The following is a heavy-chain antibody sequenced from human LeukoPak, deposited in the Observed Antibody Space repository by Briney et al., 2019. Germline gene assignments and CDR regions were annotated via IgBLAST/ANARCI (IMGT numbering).Heavy chain of an antibody. J-gene: IGHJ4*02. V-gene: IGHV3-21*06. D-gene: IGHD2-2*01. Sequence: GGSLRLSCAASGFLFGGHAMVWIRQAPGKGLECVSSIHSSATYITYADSVRGRLTISTDNDKNSLFLDMNDLRAEDTAVYYCARAAIRVDFFDSWGQGTLVAVSS. CDR2: IHSSATYI. CDR3: ARAAIRVDFFDS. CDR1: GFLFGGHA.